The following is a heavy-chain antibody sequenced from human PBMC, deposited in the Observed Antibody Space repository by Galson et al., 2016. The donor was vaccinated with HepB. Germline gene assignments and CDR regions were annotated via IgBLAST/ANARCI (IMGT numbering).Heavy chain of an antibody. J-gene: IGHJ4*01. CDR1: GFTFTNYW. CDR3: AATTVGSGGTRRFDH. D-gene: IGHD4-11*01. CDR2: VSPNGGEE. Sequence: SLRLSCAASGFTFTNYWMNWVRQTPGKGLEWVANVSPNGGEEYYADSVKGRFIISRDNAGTSLFLQMDSLRVDDTAVYYCAATTVGSGGTRRFDHWGHGILVTVSS. V-gene: IGHV3-7*02.